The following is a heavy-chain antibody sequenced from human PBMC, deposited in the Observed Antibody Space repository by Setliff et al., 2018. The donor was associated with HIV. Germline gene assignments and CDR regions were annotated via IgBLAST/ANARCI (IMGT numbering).Heavy chain of an antibody. J-gene: IGHJ6*02. Sequence: PSETLSLTCTVSGGSISSSSYYWTWIRQPAGKGLEWIGRIYTTGSTNYNPSLKSRVTISVDTSKNQFSLKLSSVTAADTAVYYCARQDQYDDSGYYVGFYGMDVWGQVTTVTVSS. CDR1: GGSISSSSYY. CDR3: ARQDQYDDSGYYVGFYGMDV. CDR2: IYTTGST. V-gene: IGHV4-61*02. D-gene: IGHD3-22*01.